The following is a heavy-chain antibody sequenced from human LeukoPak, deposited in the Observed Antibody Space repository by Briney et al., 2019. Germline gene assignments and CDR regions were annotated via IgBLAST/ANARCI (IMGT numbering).Heavy chain of an antibody. V-gene: IGHV3-21*01. CDR1: GFTFSSYS. D-gene: IGHD2-8*01. J-gene: IGHJ3*02. CDR2: ISSSSSYI. Sequence: GGSLRLSCAASGFTFSSYSMNWVRQAPGKGLEWVSSISSSSSYIYYADSVKGRFTISRDNAKNSLYLQMNGLRAEDTAVYYCARDGVLMVYHDAFDIWGQGTMVTVSS. CDR3: ARDGVLMVYHDAFDI.